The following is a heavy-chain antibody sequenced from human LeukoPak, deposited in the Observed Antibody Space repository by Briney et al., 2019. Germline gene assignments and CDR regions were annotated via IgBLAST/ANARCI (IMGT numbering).Heavy chain of an antibody. J-gene: IGHJ4*02. CDR1: GDSISSSSHH. CDR3: VRHDGRGGATMGALDS. CDR2: IYYGRTT. V-gene: IGHV4-39*01. D-gene: IGHD4/OR15-4a*01. Sequence: SETLSLTCTVSGDSISSSSHHWGWIRQPPGKGLEWIGSIYYGRTTYYNPSLNNRVSISVVTSKNPFSLQLNSMSAADTAVYYCVRHDGRGGATMGALDSWGQGSLVTVSS.